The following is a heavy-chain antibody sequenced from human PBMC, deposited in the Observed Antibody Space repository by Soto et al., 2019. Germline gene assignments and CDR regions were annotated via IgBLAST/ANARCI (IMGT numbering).Heavy chain of an antibody. J-gene: IGHJ6*02. CDR3: ARVSQKLVVAYYGMDV. Sequence: ASVKVSCKASGYTFTGYYMHWVRQAPGQGLEWMGWINPNSGGTNYAQKFQGWVTMTRDTSISTAYMELSRLRSDDTAVYYCARVSQKLVVAYYGMDVWGQGTTVTVS. CDR2: INPNSGGT. CDR1: GYTFTGYY. V-gene: IGHV1-2*04. D-gene: IGHD2-2*01.